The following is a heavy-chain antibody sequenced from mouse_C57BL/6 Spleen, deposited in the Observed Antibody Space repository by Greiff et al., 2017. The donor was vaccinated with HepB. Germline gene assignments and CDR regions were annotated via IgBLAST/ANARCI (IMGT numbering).Heavy chain of an antibody. CDR2: IYPGDGDT. J-gene: IGHJ4*01. CDR3: ARDGNYYAMDY. V-gene: IGHV1-80*01. D-gene: IGHD2-1*01. CDR1: GYAFSSYW. Sequence: QVQLQQSGAELVKPGASVKISCKASGYAFSSYWMNWVKQRPGKGLEWIGQIYPGDGDTNYNGKFKGKATLTADKSSSTAYMQLSSLTSEDSAVYFWARDGNYYAMDYWGQGTSVTVSS.